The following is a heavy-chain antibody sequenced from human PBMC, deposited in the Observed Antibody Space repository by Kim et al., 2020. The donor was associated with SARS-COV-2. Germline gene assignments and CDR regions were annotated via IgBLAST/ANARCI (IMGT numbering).Heavy chain of an antibody. D-gene: IGHD6-13*01. Sequence: ASVQVSCKASGYTFTGYYMHWVRQAPGKGLEWMGWINPNSGGTNYAQKFQGRVTMTRDTSISKAYMELSRLRSDDTAVYYCARDLGIATPDDAFDIWGQGTMVTVSS. CDR1: GYTFTGYY. CDR2: INPNSGGT. V-gene: IGHV1-2*02. CDR3: ARDLGIATPDDAFDI. J-gene: IGHJ3*02.